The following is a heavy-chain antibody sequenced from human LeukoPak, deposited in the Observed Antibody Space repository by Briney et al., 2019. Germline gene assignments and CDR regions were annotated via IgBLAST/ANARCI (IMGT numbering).Heavy chain of an antibody. CDR1: GYTFTSYG. Sequence: GASVKVSCKASGYTFTSYGISWVRQAPGQGLEWMGWISAYNGNTNYAQKLRGRVTMTTDTSTSTAYMELRSLRSDDTAVYYCARDTAVELGDWFDPWGQGTLVTVSS. V-gene: IGHV1-18*01. CDR3: ARDTAVELGDWFDP. D-gene: IGHD6-19*01. CDR2: ISAYNGNT. J-gene: IGHJ5*02.